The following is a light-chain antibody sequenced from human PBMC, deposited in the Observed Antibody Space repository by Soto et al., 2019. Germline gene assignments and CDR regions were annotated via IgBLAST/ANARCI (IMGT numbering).Light chain of an antibody. J-gene: IGKJ4*01. CDR1: QSVSRF. V-gene: IGKV3-11*01. Sequence: EIVLTQSPATLSLSPGERATLSCRASQSVSRFLAWYQQKPDQAPRLLIYDASNRATGIPARFSGSGSGADFTLTISSLEPEDFAVYYCQQRYSWPLTFGGGTKVEIK. CDR2: DAS. CDR3: QQRYSWPLT.